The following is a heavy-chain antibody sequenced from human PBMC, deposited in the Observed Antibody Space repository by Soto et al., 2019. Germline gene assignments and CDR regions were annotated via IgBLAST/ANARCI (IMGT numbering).Heavy chain of an antibody. CDR2: MSGSGGST. CDR1: GFTFSSYA. CDR3: ATGFNFWSGYGMDV. Sequence: PGGSLRLSCAASGFTFSSYAMSWVRQAPGKGLEWVSAMSGSGGSTYYADSVKGRFTISRDNSKNTLYLQMNSLRAEDTAVYYCATGFNFWSGYGMDVWGQGTTVTVSS. D-gene: IGHD3-3*01. V-gene: IGHV3-23*01. J-gene: IGHJ6*02.